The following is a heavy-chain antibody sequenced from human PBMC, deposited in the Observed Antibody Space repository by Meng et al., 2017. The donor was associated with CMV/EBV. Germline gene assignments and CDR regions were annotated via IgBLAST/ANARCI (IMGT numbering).Heavy chain of an antibody. J-gene: IGHJ4*02. CDR3: ATYSRAPAAIRAYFDY. D-gene: IGHD2-2*02. V-gene: IGHV3-30*03. CDR2: ISNDGNNK. Sequence: GESLKISCVASRFSFSIYAMYWVRQGQGKGLEWIAVISNDGNNKYYADSVKGRFTISRDNSKKTLYLQMTSLRVEDTAVYYCATYSRAPAAIRAYFDYWGLGTLVTVSS. CDR1: RFSFSIYA.